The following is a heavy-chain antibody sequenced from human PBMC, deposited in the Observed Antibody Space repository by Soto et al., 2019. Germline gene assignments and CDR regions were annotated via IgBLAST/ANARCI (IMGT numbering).Heavy chain of an antibody. CDR1: GFTFSTYT. CDR2: ISYDGSNK. J-gene: IGHJ4*02. CDR3: ATDRSGVVMAY. D-gene: IGHD3-3*01. Sequence: GGSLRLSCAASGFTFSTYTLHWVRQAPGKGLEWVALISYDGSNKYYADSMKGRFTISRDNSKNTLYLQMNSLRTEDTALYYCATDRSGVVMAYWGQGTLVTVSS. V-gene: IGHV3-30-3*01.